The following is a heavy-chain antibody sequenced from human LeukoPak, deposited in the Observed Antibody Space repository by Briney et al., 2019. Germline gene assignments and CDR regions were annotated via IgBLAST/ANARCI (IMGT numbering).Heavy chain of an antibody. CDR3: ARDPSSPRLYRVPLLHFDY. CDR1: GFTFSSYE. V-gene: IGHV3-30*02. Sequence: GGSLRLSCAASGFTFSSYEMNWVRQAPGKGLEWVAFIRYDESNKYYADSVKGRFTISRDNSKNTLYLQMNSLRAEDTAVYYCARDPSSPRLYRVPLLHFDYWGQGTLVTVSS. D-gene: IGHD6-13*01. CDR2: IRYDESNK. J-gene: IGHJ4*02.